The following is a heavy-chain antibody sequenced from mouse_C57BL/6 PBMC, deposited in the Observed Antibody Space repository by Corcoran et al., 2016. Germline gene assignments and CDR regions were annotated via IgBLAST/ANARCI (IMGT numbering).Heavy chain of an antibody. D-gene: IGHD1-1*01. J-gene: IGHJ2*01. CDR1: GYTFTTYG. CDR2: INTYSGVP. CDR3: ARLWDTTVVAPFDY. Sequence: QIQLVQSGPELKKPGETVKISCKASGYTFTTYGMSWVKQAPGKGLKWMGWINTYSGVPTYADDFKGRFAFSLETSASTAYLQINNLKNEDTATYFCARLWDTTVVAPFDYWGQGTTLTVSS. V-gene: IGHV9-3*01.